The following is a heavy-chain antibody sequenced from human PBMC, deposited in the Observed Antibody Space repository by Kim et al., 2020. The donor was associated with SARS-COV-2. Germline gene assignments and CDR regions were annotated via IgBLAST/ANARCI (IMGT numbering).Heavy chain of an antibody. V-gene: IGHV4-39*01. J-gene: IGHJ4*02. CDR2: IDYSGST. CDR1: GGSISSRSYY. CDR3: ARQGTSSFDFDY. Sequence: SETLSLTCTVSGGSISSRSYYWCWSRQPPEKGREGVGNIDYSGSTYYNPSLKMRDTISVDTSKNDFSLKLTSVTAADTAVYYCARQGTSSFDFDYWGQGNLLTVSS. D-gene: IGHD6-6*01.